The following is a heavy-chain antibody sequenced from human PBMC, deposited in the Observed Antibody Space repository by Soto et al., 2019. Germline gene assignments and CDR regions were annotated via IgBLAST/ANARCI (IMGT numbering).Heavy chain of an antibody. CDR2: IGTAGDT. CDR1: GFTFSNSD. CDR3: ASGGLYI. V-gene: IGHV3-13*01. J-gene: IGHJ4*02. Sequence: EVQLVESGGGLVQPGGSLRLSCAASGFTFSNSDMHWVRQTTGKGLEWASGIGTAGDTYYSGSVKDRFSISREDAKNSFYLQMNSRRAEDTAVYYCASGGLYICGQGTLVTVSS. D-gene: IGHD3-16*01.